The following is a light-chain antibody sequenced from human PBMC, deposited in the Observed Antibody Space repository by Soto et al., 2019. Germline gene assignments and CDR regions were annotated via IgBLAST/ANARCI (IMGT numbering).Light chain of an antibody. CDR3: QQYGSSPVT. Sequence: EIVLTQSPGTLTLSPGERATLSCRASQSVSSSYLAWYQQKPGQAPRLLVYGASSRATGIPDRFSGSGSGTDFTLTISRLEPEDFAVYYCQQYGSSPVTFGQGTRLEIK. J-gene: IGKJ5*01. CDR1: QSVSSSY. CDR2: GAS. V-gene: IGKV3-20*01.